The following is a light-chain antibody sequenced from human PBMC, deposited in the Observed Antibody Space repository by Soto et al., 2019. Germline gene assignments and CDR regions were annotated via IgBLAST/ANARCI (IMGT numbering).Light chain of an antibody. CDR2: DAS. CDR3: QRQSNWPRT. V-gene: IGKV3-15*01. CDR1: QSLSSD. J-gene: IGKJ1*01. Sequence: ENVLTPFPGPPSFFPGGRAPLSRRASQSLSSDSLAWYQQKPGQAPRLLIYDASTRATGIPARFSGSGSGTEFTLTISSLQSEDFAIYYCQRQSNWPRTFGQGTKVDIK.